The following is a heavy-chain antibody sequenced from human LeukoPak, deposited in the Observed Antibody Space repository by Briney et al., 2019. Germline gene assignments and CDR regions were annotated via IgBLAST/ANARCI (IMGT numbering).Heavy chain of an antibody. V-gene: IGHV3-23*01. Sequence: GGSLRLSCAASGFTFSSYAMSWVRQAPGKGLEWVSAISGSGGSTYYADSVKGRFTISRDNAKNSLYLQMNSLRAEDTAVYYCARDSGRIDYWGQGTLVTVSS. CDR1: GFTFSSYA. CDR3: ARDSGRIDY. CDR2: ISGSGGST. J-gene: IGHJ4*02.